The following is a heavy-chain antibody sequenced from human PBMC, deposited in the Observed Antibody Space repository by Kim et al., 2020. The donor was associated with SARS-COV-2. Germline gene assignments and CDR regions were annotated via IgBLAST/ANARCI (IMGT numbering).Heavy chain of an antibody. V-gene: IGHV4-61*01. CDR1: GGSVSSGSYY. CDR3: ARGYCSGGSCQDY. Sequence: SETLSLTCTVSGGSVSSGSYYWSWIRQPPGKGLEWIGYIYYSGSTNYNPPPKSRVTISVDTSKNQFSLKLSSVTAADTTVYYCARGYCSGGSCQDYWGQGTLVTVSS. CDR2: IYYSGST. J-gene: IGHJ4*02. D-gene: IGHD2-15*01.